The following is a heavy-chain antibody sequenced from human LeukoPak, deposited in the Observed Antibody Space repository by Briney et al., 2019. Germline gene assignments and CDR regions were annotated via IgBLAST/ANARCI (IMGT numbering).Heavy chain of an antibody. V-gene: IGHV1-8*03. Sequence: GASVKVSCKASGYTFTSYDINWVRQATGQGLEWMGWMNPNSGNTGYAQKFQGRVTITRNTSISTAYMELSSLRSEDTAVYYCARGDQVYDFWSGYHLNYFDYWGQGTLVTVSS. CDR3: ARGDQVYDFWSGYHLNYFDY. CDR2: MNPNSGNT. J-gene: IGHJ4*02. D-gene: IGHD3-3*01. CDR1: GYTFTSYD.